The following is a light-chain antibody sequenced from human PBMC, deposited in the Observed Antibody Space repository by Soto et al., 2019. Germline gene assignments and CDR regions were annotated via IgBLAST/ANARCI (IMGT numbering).Light chain of an antibody. CDR2: GNS. J-gene: IGLJ1*01. CDR3: QSYDSSLSGV. CDR1: SSNIGAGYD. V-gene: IGLV1-40*01. Sequence: QSVLTQPPSVSGAPGQRVTISCTGSSSNIGAGYDVHWYQQFPGTAPKLLIYGNSNRPSGVPDLFSGSKSGTSASLAITGLQAEDEADYYCQSYDSSLSGVFGSGTKLTVL.